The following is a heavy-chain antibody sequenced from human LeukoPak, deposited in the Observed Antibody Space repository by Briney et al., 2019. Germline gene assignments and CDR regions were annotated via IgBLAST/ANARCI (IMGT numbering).Heavy chain of an antibody. D-gene: IGHD2-15*01. CDR1: GGSISSSSYY. J-gene: IGHJ3*02. V-gene: IGHV4-39*01. CDR3: ARGYCSGGSCYGRGDAFDI. CDR2: IYYSGST. Sequence: SETLSLICTVSGGSISSSSYYRGWFRQPPGKGLEWIGSIYYSGSTYYNPSLKSRVTISVDTSKNQFSLKLSSVTAADTAVYYCARGYCSGGSCYGRGDAFDIWGQGTMVTVSS.